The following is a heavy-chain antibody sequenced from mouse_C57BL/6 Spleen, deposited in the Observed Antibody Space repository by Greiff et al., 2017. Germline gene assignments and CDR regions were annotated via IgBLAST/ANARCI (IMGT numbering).Heavy chain of an antibody. D-gene: IGHD1-1*01. Sequence: QVQLQQPGAELVKPGASVKLSCKASGYTFTSYWMHWVKQRPGRGLEWIGRIDPNSGGTKYNEKFKSKATLTVDKPSSTAYMQLRSLTSADSAVYYCARDYYGSSSFYAMDYWGQGTSVTVSS. J-gene: IGHJ4*01. CDR2: IDPNSGGT. CDR1: GYTFTSYW. CDR3: ARDYYGSSSFYAMDY. V-gene: IGHV1-72*01.